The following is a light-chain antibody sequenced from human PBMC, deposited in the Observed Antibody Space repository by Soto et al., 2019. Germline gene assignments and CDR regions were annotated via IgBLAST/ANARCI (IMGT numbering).Light chain of an antibody. CDR3: SSYTVIRSGVI. J-gene: IGLJ2*01. V-gene: IGLV2-14*03. Sequence: QSALTQPASVSGSPGQSITISCTGTSIDVGGYDSVSWYQHHPGIAPRLIIYDVSHRPSGVSDRFSGSKSGNTASLTISGLQAEDESDYYCSSYTVIRSGVIFGGGTKVTVL. CDR2: DVS. CDR1: SIDVGGYDS.